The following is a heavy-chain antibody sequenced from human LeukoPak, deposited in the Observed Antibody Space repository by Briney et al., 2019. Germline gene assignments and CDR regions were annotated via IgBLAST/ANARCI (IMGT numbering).Heavy chain of an antibody. J-gene: IGHJ6*03. V-gene: IGHV4-61*02. CDR3: ARGASSSSAIGYYYYYMDV. D-gene: IGHD6-6*01. CDR1: GGSISSGSYY. Sequence: SETLSHTCTVSGGSISSGSYYWSWIRQPAGKGLEWIGRIYTSGSTNYNPSLKSRVTISVDTSKNQFSLKLSSVTAADTAVYYCARGASSSSAIGYYYYYMDVWGKGTTVTVSS. CDR2: IYTSGST.